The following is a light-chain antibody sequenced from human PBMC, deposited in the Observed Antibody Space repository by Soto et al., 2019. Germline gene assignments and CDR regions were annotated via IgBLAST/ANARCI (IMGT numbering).Light chain of an antibody. CDR2: GAS. CDR1: RSVSNR. Sequence: EILMTQSPATLSVSPGETVTFSCRASRSVSNRLAWYQHKPGQAPRLLIYGASTRATGIPARFSGSGSGTEFTLTISSLQSEDFAVYYCQQYNNWPRTFGQGTKVDIK. J-gene: IGKJ1*01. V-gene: IGKV3-15*01. CDR3: QQYNNWPRT.